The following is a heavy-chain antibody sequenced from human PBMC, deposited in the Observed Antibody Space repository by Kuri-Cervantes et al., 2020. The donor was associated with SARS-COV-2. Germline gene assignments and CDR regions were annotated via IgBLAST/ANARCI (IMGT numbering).Heavy chain of an antibody. CDR2: ISSGSEYI. D-gene: IGHD2-8*02. CDR3: ARFEAGVSTTGTEN. V-gene: IGHV3-21*01. CDR1: GFTFSAYS. J-gene: IGHJ4*02. Sequence: GGSLRLSCAASGFTFSAYSMNWVRQAPGKGLEWVSSISSGSEYILYADSAKGRFTTSRDNAKNSLFLQMNSLRADDTAIYYCARFEAGVSTTGTENWGQGTLVTVSS.